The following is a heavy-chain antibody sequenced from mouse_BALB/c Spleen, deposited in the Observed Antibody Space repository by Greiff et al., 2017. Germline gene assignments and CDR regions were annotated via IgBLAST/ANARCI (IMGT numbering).Heavy chain of an antibody. CDR2: IDPANGNT. Sequence: VQLQQSGAELVKPGASVKLSCTASGFNIKDTYMHWVKQRPEQGLEWIGRIDPANGNTKYDPKFQGKATITAYTSSNTAYLQLSSLTSEDTAVYYCASPDYDGAWFAYWGQGTLVTVSA. CDR1: GFNIKDTY. D-gene: IGHD2-4*01. CDR3: ASPDYDGAWFAY. J-gene: IGHJ3*01. V-gene: IGHV14-3*02.